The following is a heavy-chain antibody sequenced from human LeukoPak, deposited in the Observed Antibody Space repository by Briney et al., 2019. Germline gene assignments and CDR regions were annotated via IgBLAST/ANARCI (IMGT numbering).Heavy chain of an antibody. J-gene: IGHJ6*03. CDR3: ARLHQPRKTPSYYMDV. CDR2: INPNSGGT. Sequence: ASVKVSCKASGYTFTGYCMHWVRQAPGQGLEWMGWINPNSGGTNYAQKFQGRVTMTRDTSISTAYMELSRLRSDDTAVYYCARLHQPRKTPSYYMDVWGKGTTVTVSS. V-gene: IGHV1-2*02. D-gene: IGHD2-2*01. CDR1: GYTFTGYC.